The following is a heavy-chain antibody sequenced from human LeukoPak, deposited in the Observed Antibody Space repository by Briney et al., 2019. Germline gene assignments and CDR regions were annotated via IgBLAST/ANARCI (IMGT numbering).Heavy chain of an antibody. V-gene: IGHV3-23*01. CDR3: AKKEALGYCSSTSCYGDAFDI. Sequence: GGSLRLSCAASGFTFSSYAMSWVRQAPEKGLEWVSAISGSGGSTYYADSVKGRFTISRDNSKNTLYLQMNSLRAEDTAVYYCAKKEALGYCSSTSCYGDAFDIWGQGTMVTVSS. CDR2: ISGSGGST. J-gene: IGHJ3*02. D-gene: IGHD2-2*01. CDR1: GFTFSSYA.